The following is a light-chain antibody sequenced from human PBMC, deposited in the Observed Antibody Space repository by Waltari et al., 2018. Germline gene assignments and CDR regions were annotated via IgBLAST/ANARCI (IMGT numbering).Light chain of an antibody. V-gene: IGLV2-23*01. CDR2: EGF. CDR3: CSYAGSDTYV. Sequence: QSALTQPASVSGSPGQSITISCTGPSSDVGNYKLVSWYQQHPGKDPKLIIYEGFKRPSGVSDRFSGSQSGNTASLTISGLQAEDEAEYYCCSYAGSDTYVFGTGTKVTVL. J-gene: IGLJ1*01. CDR1: SSDVGNYKL.